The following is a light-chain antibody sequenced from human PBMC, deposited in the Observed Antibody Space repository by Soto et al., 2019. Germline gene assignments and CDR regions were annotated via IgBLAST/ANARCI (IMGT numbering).Light chain of an antibody. V-gene: IGLV2-14*01. CDR3: TSYTSKNTRV. CDR2: EVT. Sequence: QSVLTQPASVSGSPGQSITISCTGTSSDVGGYNYVSWYQQHPGKAPKLLIYEVTYRPSGVSNRFSGSKSGNTASLTISGLQAEDEADYYCTSYTSKNTRVFGGGTKLTVL. CDR1: SSDVGGYNY. J-gene: IGLJ3*02.